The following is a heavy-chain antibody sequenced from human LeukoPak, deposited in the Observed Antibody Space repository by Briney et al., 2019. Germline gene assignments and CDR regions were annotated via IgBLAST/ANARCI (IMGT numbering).Heavy chain of an antibody. CDR1: GFSLSTNGMR. J-gene: IGHJ4*02. V-gene: IGHV2-70*04. D-gene: IGHD3-22*01. CDR2: IDWDDDK. Sequence: SGPTLVNXTQTLTLTCTFSGFSLSTNGMRVSWIRQPPGKALEWLARIDWDDDKFYSTSLKTRLTISKDTSKNQVVLTMTNMDPVDTATYYCARNAYYYDSSGYGEFDYWGQGTLVTVSS. CDR3: ARNAYYYDSSGYGEFDY.